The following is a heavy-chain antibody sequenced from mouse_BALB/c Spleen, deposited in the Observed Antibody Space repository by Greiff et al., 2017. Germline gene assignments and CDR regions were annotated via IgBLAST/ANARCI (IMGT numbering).Heavy chain of an antibody. CDR1: GFTFSSYA. D-gene: IGHD1-3*01. V-gene: IGHV5-9-4*01. CDR2: ISSGGSYT. Sequence: EVKLQESGGGLVKPGGSLKLSCAASGFTFSSYAMSWVRQSPEKRLEWVAEISSGGSYTYYPDTVTGRFTISRDNAKNTLYLEMSSLRSEDTAMYYCARDKKSYAMDYWGQGTSVTVSA. CDR3: ARDKKSYAMDY. J-gene: IGHJ4*01.